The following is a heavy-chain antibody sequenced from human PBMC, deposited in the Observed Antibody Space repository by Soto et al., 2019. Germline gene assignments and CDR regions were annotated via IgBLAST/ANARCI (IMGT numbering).Heavy chain of an antibody. CDR3: ERHHGSPGSYFGLDV. CDR2: IYPGDSDT. J-gene: IGHJ6*02. D-gene: IGHD6-13*01. V-gene: IGHV5-51*01. CDR1: GYSFTSYW. Sequence: PGESLKISCKGSGYSFTSYWINWVRQMPGKGLEWMGIIYPGDSDTRYSPSFQGQVTISADKSIDTAYLQWRSLKASDTAVNYCERHHGSPGSYFGLDVWGQGTTVTVSS.